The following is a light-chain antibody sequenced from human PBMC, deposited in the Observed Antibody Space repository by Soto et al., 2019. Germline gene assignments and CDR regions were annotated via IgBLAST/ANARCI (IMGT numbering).Light chain of an antibody. CDR2: TAS. CDR1: QGISNY. J-gene: IGKJ1*01. Sequence: DIQMPQSPSSHPASVGERATITCRASQGISNYLAWYQQKPGNDPNLLIHTASTLQSGVPSRFSGSGSGTEFTLTICILQPHDFAKYYCQQYNSYWTFRRGTKVDI. V-gene: IGKV1-9*01. CDR3: QQYNSYWT.